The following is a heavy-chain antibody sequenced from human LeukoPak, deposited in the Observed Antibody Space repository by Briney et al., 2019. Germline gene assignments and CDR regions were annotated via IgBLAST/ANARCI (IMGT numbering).Heavy chain of an antibody. CDR1: GFTFSGYS. Sequence: GGSLRLSCAASGFTFSGYSMNWVRQAPGKGLEWVSSISSSSSYIYYADSVKGRFTISRDNAKNSLYLQMNSLRAEDTAVYYCARVGYCSGGSCYEGGAFDYWGQGTLVTVSS. D-gene: IGHD2-15*01. V-gene: IGHV3-21*01. J-gene: IGHJ4*02. CDR2: ISSSSSYI. CDR3: ARVGYCSGGSCYEGGAFDY.